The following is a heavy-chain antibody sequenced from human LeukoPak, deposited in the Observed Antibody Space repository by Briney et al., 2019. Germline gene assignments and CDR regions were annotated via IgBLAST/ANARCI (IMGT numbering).Heavy chain of an antibody. CDR1: GFNFGTHG. CDR3: ARDQAGYNLSDS. Sequence: GGSLRLSCAASGFNFGTHGMHWVRQAPGKGLEWVAIIWFDGSDKYYADSVKGRFTISRDNSKNMLYLEMKSLRTEATALYYCARDQAGYNLSDSWGQGTLVPVSS. CDR2: IWFDGSDK. V-gene: IGHV3-33*01. J-gene: IGHJ4*02. D-gene: IGHD5-24*01.